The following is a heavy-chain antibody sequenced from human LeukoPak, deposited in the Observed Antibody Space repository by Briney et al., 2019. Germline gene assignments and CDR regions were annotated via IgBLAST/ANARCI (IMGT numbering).Heavy chain of an antibody. CDR1: GFTVVSNY. CDR2: IYSGGST. Sequence: GGSLRLSCAASGFTVVSNYMTWVRQTPGTGLEWVSVIYSGGSTYYADSVKGRFTISRDISKNTLYLQMHTLRAEDTAVYYCARLVTGTTVINSGWFDPWGQGTLVTVSS. CDR3: ARLVTGTTVINSGWFDP. D-gene: IGHD4-23*01. J-gene: IGHJ5*02. V-gene: IGHV3-66*04.